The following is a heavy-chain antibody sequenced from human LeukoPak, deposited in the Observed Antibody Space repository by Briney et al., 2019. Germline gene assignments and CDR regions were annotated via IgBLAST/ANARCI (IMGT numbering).Heavy chain of an antibody. D-gene: IGHD6-6*01. CDR1: GYSFTNYG. CDR3: AREGLRSIAAGRGPRDNMAF. Sequence: ASVKVSCKTSGYSFTNYGITWVRQAPGQGLEWMGWISGYNSKPFYAQNFQGRVTMTTDTSTSTVYMELRSLRSDDTAVYYCAREGLRSIAAGRGPRDNMAFWGKGTPVIVSS. CDR2: ISGYNSKP. V-gene: IGHV1-18*01. J-gene: IGHJ6*03.